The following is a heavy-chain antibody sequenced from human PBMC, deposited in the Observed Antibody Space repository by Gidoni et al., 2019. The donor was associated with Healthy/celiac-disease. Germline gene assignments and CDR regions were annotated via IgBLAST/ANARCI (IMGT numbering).Heavy chain of an antibody. CDR1: GYTFTGYF. D-gene: IGHD1-26*01. Sequence: VQLVQSGAEVKKPGASVKVSCQASGYTFTGYFMHWVRQAPGQGLEWMGWINPNGGGTNYEQKFQGRVTMTRDTSISTAYMELSRLRSDDTAVYYCAREYSGSYHDYWGQGTLVTVSS. CDR3: AREYSGSYHDY. CDR2: INPNGGGT. V-gene: IGHV1-2*02. J-gene: IGHJ4*02.